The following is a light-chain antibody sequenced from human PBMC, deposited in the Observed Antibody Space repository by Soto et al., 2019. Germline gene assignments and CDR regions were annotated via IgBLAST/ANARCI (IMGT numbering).Light chain of an antibody. CDR3: QQRSNWPPLST. CDR1: QSVSSY. V-gene: IGKV3-11*01. J-gene: IGKJ3*01. CDR2: DAS. Sequence: EIVLTQSPAPLSLSPGERATLSCRASQSVSSYLAWYQQKPGQAPRLLIYDASTRATGIPARFSGSGSGTDFTLTISSLEPEDFAVYYCQQRSNWPPLSTFGPGTKVDIK.